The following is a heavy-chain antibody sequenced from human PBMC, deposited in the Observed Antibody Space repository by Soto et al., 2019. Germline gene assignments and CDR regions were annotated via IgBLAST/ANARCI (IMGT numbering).Heavy chain of an antibody. Sequence: SVKVSCKASGGTFSSYAISWVRQAPGQGLEWMGGIIPIFGTANYAQKFQGRVTITADESTSTAYMELSSLRSEDTAVYYCARAIYGIAAKFDPWGQGTLVTVSS. J-gene: IGHJ5*02. CDR3: ARAIYGIAAKFDP. D-gene: IGHD6-13*01. CDR2: IIPIFGTA. CDR1: GGTFSSYA. V-gene: IGHV1-69*13.